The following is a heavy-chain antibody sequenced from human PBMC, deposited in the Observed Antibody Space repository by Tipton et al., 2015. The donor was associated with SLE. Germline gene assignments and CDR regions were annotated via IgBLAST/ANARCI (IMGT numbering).Heavy chain of an antibody. Sequence: LRLSCAASGASVTTSGYYWGWIRRPPGKGLEWIGSIYYSGATYYKLSLKSRVTMSVDTSKNQFSLKLSSVTASDTAVYYCARHIYDFWSDARYFDLWGRGTLVTVSS. V-gene: IGHV4-39*01. CDR2: IYYSGAT. CDR3: ARHIYDFWSDARYFDL. J-gene: IGHJ2*01. CDR1: GASVTTSGYY. D-gene: IGHD3-3*01.